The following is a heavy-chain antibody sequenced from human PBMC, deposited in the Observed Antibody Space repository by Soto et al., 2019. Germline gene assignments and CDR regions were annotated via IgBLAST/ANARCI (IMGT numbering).Heavy chain of an antibody. D-gene: IGHD5-18*01. V-gene: IGHV1-69*13. Sequence: SVKVSCKASGGTFSSYAISWVRQAPGQGLEWMGGIIPIFGTANYAQKFQGRVTITADESTSTAYMELSSLRSEDTAVYYCARAPPEWTQLWLAPGSRNYYYYGMDVWGQGTTVTVSS. CDR1: GGTFSSYA. CDR2: IIPIFGTA. CDR3: ARAPPEWTQLWLAPGSRNYYYYGMDV. J-gene: IGHJ6*02.